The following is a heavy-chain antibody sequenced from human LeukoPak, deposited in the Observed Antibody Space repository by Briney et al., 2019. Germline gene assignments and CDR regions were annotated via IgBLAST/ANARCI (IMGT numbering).Heavy chain of an antibody. Sequence: QSGGSLRLSCAASGFTFSSYAMSWVRQAPGKGLEWVSAISGSGGSTYYADSVKGRFTISRDNSKNTLHLQMNSLRAEDTAVYYCAKDMEVVATIIDYWGQGTLVTVSS. V-gene: IGHV3-23*01. CDR2: ISGSGGST. D-gene: IGHD5-12*01. CDR1: GFTFSSYA. J-gene: IGHJ4*02. CDR3: AKDMEVVATIIDY.